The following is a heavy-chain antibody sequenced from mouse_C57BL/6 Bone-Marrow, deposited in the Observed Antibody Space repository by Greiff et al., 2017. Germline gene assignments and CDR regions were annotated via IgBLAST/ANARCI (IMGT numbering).Heavy chain of an antibody. CDR3: AISLNWANLDY. Sequence: QVQLQQSGAELVKPGASVKISCKASGYAFSSYWMNWVKQRPGKGLEWIGQIYPGDGDTNYNGKFKGKATLTAAPSSSTDSMQLSSLTSEDAAVYFCAISLNWANLDYWGQGTTLTGSS. CDR1: GYAFSSYW. CDR2: IYPGDGDT. D-gene: IGHD4-1*01. J-gene: IGHJ2*01. V-gene: IGHV1-80*01.